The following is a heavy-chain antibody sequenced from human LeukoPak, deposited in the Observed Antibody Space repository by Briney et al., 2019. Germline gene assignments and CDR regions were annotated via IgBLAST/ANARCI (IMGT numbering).Heavy chain of an antibody. V-gene: IGHV3-48*04. J-gene: IGHJ5*02. D-gene: IGHD6-19*01. CDR3: ARASHARYSSGIAVAGNFGS. CDR1: GFTFTRYS. CDR2: ISSSSSTI. Sequence: GGSLRLSCAASGFTFTRYSMTWVRQAPGKGLEWVSYISSSSSTIHYADAVKGRFTISRDNAKNTLYLQMNSLRAEDTAVYYCARASHARYSSGIAVAGNFGSWGQGTLVTVSS.